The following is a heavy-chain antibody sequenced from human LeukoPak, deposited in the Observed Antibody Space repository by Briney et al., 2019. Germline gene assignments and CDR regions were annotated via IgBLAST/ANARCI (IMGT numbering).Heavy chain of an antibody. Sequence: ASVKVSCKASGYTFTSYAMHWVRQAPGQRLEWMGWINAGNGNTKYSQKFQGRVTITRDTSASTAYMELSSLRSEDTAVYYCARDPLYYDILTGYYYYYGMDVWGQGTTVTVSS. CDR3: ARDPLYYDILTGYYYYYGMDV. J-gene: IGHJ6*02. CDR1: GYTFTSYA. CDR2: INAGNGNT. D-gene: IGHD3-9*01. V-gene: IGHV1-3*01.